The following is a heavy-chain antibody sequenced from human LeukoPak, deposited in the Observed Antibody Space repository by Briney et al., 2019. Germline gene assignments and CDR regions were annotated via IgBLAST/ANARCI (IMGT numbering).Heavy chain of an antibody. V-gene: IGHV4-34*09. CDR1: GGSFSGYY. Sequence: SETLSLTCAVYGGSFSGYYWSWIRQPPGKGLEWFGEINHSGSTNYNPSLKSRVTISVDTSKNQFSLKLSSVTAADTAVYYCARDNPYYGDYTRPFDYWGQGTLVTVSS. J-gene: IGHJ4*02. CDR2: INHSGST. D-gene: IGHD4-17*01. CDR3: ARDNPYYGDYTRPFDY.